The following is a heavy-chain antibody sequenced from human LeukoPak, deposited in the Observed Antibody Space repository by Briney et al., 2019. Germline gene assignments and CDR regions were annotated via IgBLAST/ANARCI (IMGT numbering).Heavy chain of an antibody. CDR2: ISYDGSNK. V-gene: IGHV3-30-3*01. J-gene: IGHJ4*02. D-gene: IGHD6-19*01. CDR1: GFTFSSYA. Sequence: GGSLRLSCAASGFTFSSYAMHWVRQAPGKGLEWVAVISYDGSNKYYADSVKGRFTISRDNSKNTLYLQMNSLRAEDTAVYYCAREGYSSGWTPSPIDYWGQGTLVTVSS. CDR3: AREGYSSGWTPSPIDY.